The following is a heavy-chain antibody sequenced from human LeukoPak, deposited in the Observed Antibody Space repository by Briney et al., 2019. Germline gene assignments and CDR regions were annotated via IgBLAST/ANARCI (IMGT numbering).Heavy chain of an antibody. V-gene: IGHV3-23*01. CDR3: AKWRAPTNDYGHGLHI. J-gene: IGHJ3*02. Sequence: PGGSLRLSCTASGFTFSSYAMSWVRQAPGRGLEWVSIISGDGGSTYYADSVKGRFTISRDNSRNTLYLQMNSLRAEDTAVYHCAKWRAPTNDYGHGLHIWGQGTMVTVS. CDR2: ISGDGGST. CDR1: GFTFSSYA. D-gene: IGHD4-17*01.